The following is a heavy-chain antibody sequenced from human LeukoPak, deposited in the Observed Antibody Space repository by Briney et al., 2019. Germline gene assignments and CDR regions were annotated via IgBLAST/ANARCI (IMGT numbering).Heavy chain of an antibody. Sequence: GGSLRLSCAASGFTFSSYVMHWVRQAPGKGLEWVAVIWYDGSNKYYADSVKGRFTISRDNSKNTLYLQTNSLRAEDTAVYYCARRDQVLAFDIWGQGTMVTVSS. CDR1: GFTFSSYV. D-gene: IGHD5-24*01. CDR3: ARRDQVLAFDI. J-gene: IGHJ3*02. CDR2: IWYDGSNK. V-gene: IGHV3-33*01.